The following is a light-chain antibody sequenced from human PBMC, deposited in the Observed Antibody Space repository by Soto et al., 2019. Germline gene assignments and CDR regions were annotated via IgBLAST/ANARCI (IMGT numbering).Light chain of an antibody. CDR2: DAS. V-gene: IGKV1-33*01. CDR1: QDISND. J-gene: IGKJ2*01. Sequence: DIQMTQSPSSLSASVGDRVTITCQASQDISNDLNWYQQKPGKAPKLLIYDASNLETGVPSRFSGSGSGTDFTFTISSLQPEDISTYYCQQYDNLPYTFGQGTNLEIK. CDR3: QQYDNLPYT.